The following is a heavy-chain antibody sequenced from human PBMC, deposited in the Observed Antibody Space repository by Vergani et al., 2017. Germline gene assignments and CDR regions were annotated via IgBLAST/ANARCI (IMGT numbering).Heavy chain of an antibody. CDR1: GFTFNSYG. CDR2: IRSDESRR. V-gene: IGHV3-30*02. J-gene: IGHJ4*02. D-gene: IGHD3-16*01. CDR3: AKDLSLGGYAWVAAYFDH. Sequence: QVQLVESGGGVVQPGGSLRLSCAASGFTFNSYGMHWVRQAPGKGLEWVASIRSDESRRYYGDSMEGPFTISRDNSKNTLYLQMKSLRPEDTAVYYCAKDLSLGGYAWVAAYFDHCGQGTQVTVSS.